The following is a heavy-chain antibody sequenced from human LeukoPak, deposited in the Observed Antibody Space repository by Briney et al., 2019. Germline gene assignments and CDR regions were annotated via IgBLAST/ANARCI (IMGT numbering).Heavy chain of an antibody. Sequence: SETLSLTCAVYGGSFSGYYWSWIRQPPGKGLEWIGEINHSGSTNYNPSLKSRVTISVDTSKNQFSLKLSSVTAADTAVYYCARGLLSAWGQGTLSPSPQ. CDR1: GGSFSGYY. CDR3: ARGLLSA. CDR2: INHSGST. V-gene: IGHV4-34*01. J-gene: IGHJ5*02.